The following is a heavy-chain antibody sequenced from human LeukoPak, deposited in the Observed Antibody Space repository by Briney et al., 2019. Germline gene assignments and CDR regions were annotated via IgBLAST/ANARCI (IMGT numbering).Heavy chain of an antibody. V-gene: IGHV1-69*04. CDR1: GCTFSSYA. CDR2: IIPILGIA. Sequence: SVKVSCKASGCTFSSYAISWVRQAPGQGLEWMGRIIPILGIANYAQKFQGRVTITADKSTSTAYMELSSLRSEDTAVYYCARASNYYGSGSYYNVGFDYWGQGTLVTVSS. J-gene: IGHJ4*02. D-gene: IGHD3-10*01. CDR3: ARASNYYGSGSYYNVGFDY.